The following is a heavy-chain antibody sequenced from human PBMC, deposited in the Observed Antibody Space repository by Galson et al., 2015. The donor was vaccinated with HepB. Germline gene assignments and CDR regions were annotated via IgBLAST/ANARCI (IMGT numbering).Heavy chain of an antibody. CDR1: GGTFSSYT. J-gene: IGHJ3*02. Sequence: SVKVSCKASGGTFSSYTISWVRQAPGQGLEWMGRIIPILGIANYAQKFQGRVTITADESTSTAYMELSSLRSEDTAVYYCARSDTAMVPWAFDIWGQGTMVTVSS. CDR2: IIPILGIA. V-gene: IGHV1-69*02. D-gene: IGHD5-18*01. CDR3: ARSDTAMVPWAFDI.